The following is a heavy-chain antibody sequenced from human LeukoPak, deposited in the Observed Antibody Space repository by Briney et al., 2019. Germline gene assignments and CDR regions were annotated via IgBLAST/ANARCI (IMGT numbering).Heavy chain of an antibody. CDR1: GFTFSSYW. D-gene: IGHD2-15*01. J-gene: IGHJ4*02. CDR3: ASRPGYCSGGSCEIFDY. V-gene: IGHV3-7*01. Sequence: GGSLRLSCAASGFTFSSYWMSWVRQAPGKGLEWVANIKQDGSEKYYVDSVKGRFTISRDNAKNSLYLQMNSLRAEDTAVYYCASRPGYCSGGSCEIFDYWGQGTLVTVSS. CDR2: IKQDGSEK.